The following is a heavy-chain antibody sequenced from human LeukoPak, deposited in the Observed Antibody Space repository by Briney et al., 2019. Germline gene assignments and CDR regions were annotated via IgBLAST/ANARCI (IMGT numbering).Heavy chain of an antibody. CDR1: GFSFSFYW. CDR3: AELGITMIGGV. D-gene: IGHD3-10*02. Sequence: GGSLRLSCAASGFSFSFYWMRWVRQAPGKGPVWVSSIKTDGSIADYADSVKGRFTISRDNAKNTLYLQMNSLRAEDTAVYYCAELGITMIGGVWGKGTTVTISS. CDR2: IKTDGSIA. V-gene: IGHV3-74*01. J-gene: IGHJ6*04.